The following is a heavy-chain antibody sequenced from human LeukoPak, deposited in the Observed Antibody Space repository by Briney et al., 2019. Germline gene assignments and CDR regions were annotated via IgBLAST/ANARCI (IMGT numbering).Heavy chain of an antibody. V-gene: IGHV3-30-3*01. D-gene: IGHD3-22*01. J-gene: IGHJ4*02. Sequence: PGGSLRLSCAASGFTFRSYAMLWVRQAPGKGLEWVAVISYDGSNKYYADSVKGRFTISRDNSKNTLYLQMNSLRAEDTAVYYCAGNTYYYDSSGLNRGQGTLVTVSS. CDR1: GFTFRSYA. CDR3: AGNTYYYDSSGLN. CDR2: ISYDGSNK.